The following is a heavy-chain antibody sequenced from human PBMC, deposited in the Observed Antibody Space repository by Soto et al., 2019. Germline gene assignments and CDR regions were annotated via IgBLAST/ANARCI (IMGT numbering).Heavy chain of an antibody. J-gene: IGHJ5*02. CDR2: IYYIWST. CDR1: GDSISRYF. Sequence: QVQLQESGPGLVKPSETLSLTCTVSGDSISRYFWSWIRQPPGKGLEWIGYIYYIWSTNYNPSLKSRVTISVDTSKNQFSLKLSSVTAADTAVYYCARVGGRQYHYDSSPFGWFDPWGQGTLVTVSS. V-gene: IGHV4-59*01. D-gene: IGHD3-22*01. CDR3: ARVGGRQYHYDSSPFGWFDP.